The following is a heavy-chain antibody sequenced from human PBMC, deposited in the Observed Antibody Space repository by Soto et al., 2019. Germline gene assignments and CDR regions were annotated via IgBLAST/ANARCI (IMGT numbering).Heavy chain of an antibody. CDR3: AREIVGAISRSDALDI. D-gene: IGHD1-26*01. Sequence: ASVKVSCKASGYTFTSYDIKWVRQATGQGLEWMGWMNPNSGNTGYAQKFQGRVTMTRNTSISTAYMDLSSLRSDDTAVYYCAREIVGAISRSDALDIWGQGTMVTV. J-gene: IGHJ3*02. V-gene: IGHV1-8*01. CDR1: GYTFTSYD. CDR2: MNPNSGNT.